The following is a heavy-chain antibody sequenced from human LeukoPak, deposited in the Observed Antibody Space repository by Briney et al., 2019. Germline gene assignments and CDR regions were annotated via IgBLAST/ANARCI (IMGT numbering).Heavy chain of an antibody. D-gene: IGHD6-19*01. CDR3: ARGYSSGWHRGSWFDP. CDR2: INPNSGGT. CDR1: GYTFTGYY. Sequence: GASVKVSCKASGYTFTGYYMHWVRQAPGQGLEWMGWINPNSGGTNYAQKFQGRVTMTRDTSISTAYMELSRLRSDDTAVYYCARGYSSGWHRGSWFDPWGQGTLVTVSS. J-gene: IGHJ5*02. V-gene: IGHV1-2*02.